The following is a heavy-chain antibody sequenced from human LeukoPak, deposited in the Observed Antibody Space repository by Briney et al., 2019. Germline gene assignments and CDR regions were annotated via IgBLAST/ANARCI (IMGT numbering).Heavy chain of an antibody. V-gene: IGHV1-3*01. D-gene: IGHD3-10*01. Sequence: ASVKVSCKASGYTFTSYAMHWVRQAPGQRLEWMGWINAGNGNTKYSQKLQGRVTMTTDTSTSTAYMELRSLRSDDTAVYYCARDPGDYWGQGTLVTVSS. J-gene: IGHJ4*02. CDR3: ARDPGDY. CDR1: GYTFTSYA. CDR2: INAGNGNT.